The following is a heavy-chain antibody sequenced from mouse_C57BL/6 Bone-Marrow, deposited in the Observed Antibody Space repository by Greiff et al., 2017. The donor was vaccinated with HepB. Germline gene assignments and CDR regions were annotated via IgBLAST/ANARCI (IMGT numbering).Heavy chain of an antibody. V-gene: IGHV1-50*01. CDR1: GYTFTSYW. CDR3: ARYDDDGAWFAY. J-gene: IGHJ3*01. D-gene: IGHD2-4*01. Sequence: QVQLQQPGAELVKPGASVKLSCKASGYTFTSYWMQWVKQRPGQGLEWIGEIDPSDSYTNYNQQFKGKATLTVDTSSSTAYMQLSSLTSEDSAVYYCARYDDDGAWFAYWGQGTLVTVSA. CDR2: IDPSDSYT.